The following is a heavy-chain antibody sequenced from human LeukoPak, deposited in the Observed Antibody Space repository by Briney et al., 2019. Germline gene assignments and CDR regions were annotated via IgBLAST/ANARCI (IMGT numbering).Heavy chain of an antibody. CDR2: IKSDGTEE. CDR3: AGGGGYLIDY. V-gene: IGHV3-7*01. Sequence: GGSLRLSCTASGFTFSSYWMNWVRQVPGKELEWVAIIKSDGTEEHYLDAVKGRFTISRDNANNLLFLQMNNLRAEDTAVYYCAGGGGYLIDYWGQGNLVTVSS. J-gene: IGHJ4*02. CDR1: GFTFSSYW. D-gene: IGHD3-22*01.